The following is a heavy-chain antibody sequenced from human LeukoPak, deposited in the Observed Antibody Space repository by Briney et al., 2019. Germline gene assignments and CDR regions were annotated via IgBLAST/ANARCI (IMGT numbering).Heavy chain of an antibody. CDR3: VKDPVYSYGSGSYPDY. D-gene: IGHD3-10*01. Sequence: GGSLRLSCAASGFTFSSYGMHWVRQAPGKGLEWVAVISYDGSNKYYADSVKGRFTISRDNSKNTLYLQMNSLRAEDTAVYNCVKDPVYSYGSGSYPDYWGQGTLVTVSS. CDR2: ISYDGSNK. J-gene: IGHJ4*02. V-gene: IGHV3-30*18. CDR1: GFTFSSYG.